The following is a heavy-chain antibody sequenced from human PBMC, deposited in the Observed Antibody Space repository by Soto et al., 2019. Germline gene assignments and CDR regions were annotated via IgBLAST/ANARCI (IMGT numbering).Heavy chain of an antibody. Sequence: SETPSLTCSVYGGSFSGYYWSWIRQFPGKGLEWIGYIYYSGSTNYNPSLKSRVTISVDTSKNQFSLKLSSVTAADTAVYYCARGSGYYYWDDYWGQGTLVTVSS. CDR2: IYYSGST. D-gene: IGHD3-22*01. CDR1: GGSFSGYY. CDR3: ARGSGYYYWDDY. V-gene: IGHV4-59*08. J-gene: IGHJ4*02.